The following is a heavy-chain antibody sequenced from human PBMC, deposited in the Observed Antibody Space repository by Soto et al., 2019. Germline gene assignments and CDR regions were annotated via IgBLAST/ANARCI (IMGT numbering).Heavy chain of an antibody. Sequence: PGGSLRLSCAASGFTFDDYAMHWVRQAPGKGLEWVSGLSWNSGRIGYADSVKGRFTISRDNAKNSLYLQMNSLRAEDTAFYYCTIDLGSAFADYGMHVSGQGPTLTVS. CDR3: TIDLGSAFADYGMHV. V-gene: IGHV3-9*01. J-gene: IGHJ6*02. CDR2: LSWNSGRI. CDR1: GFTFDDYA. D-gene: IGHD3-3*02.